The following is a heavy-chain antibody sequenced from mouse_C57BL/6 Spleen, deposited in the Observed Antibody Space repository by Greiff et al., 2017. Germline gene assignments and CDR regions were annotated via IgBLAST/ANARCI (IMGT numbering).Heavy chain of an antibody. CDR3: ARSRDSSGYAYYAMDY. J-gene: IGHJ4*01. D-gene: IGHD3-2*02. Sequence: QVQLQQPGAELVKPGASVKLSCKASGYTFTSYWMHWVKQRPGQGLEWIGMIHPNSGSTNYNEKFKSKATLTVDKSSSTAYMQLSSLTSEDSAVYYCARSRDSSGYAYYAMDYWGQGTSVTGSS. CDR2: IHPNSGST. V-gene: IGHV1-64*01. CDR1: GYTFTSYW.